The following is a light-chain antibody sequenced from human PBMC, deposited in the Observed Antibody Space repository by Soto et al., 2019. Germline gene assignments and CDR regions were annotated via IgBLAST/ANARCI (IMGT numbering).Light chain of an antibody. Sequence: DVVMTQSPLSLPVTLGQPASISCRSSQSLVNSDGIAYFSWFQQRPGRSPRRLIYKVSNRDSGVPARFSGSGSGTDFALNISRVEAEDVGVYYCMQGTHWPITFGQGTRLEI. CDR2: KVS. CDR1: QSLVNSDGIAY. J-gene: IGKJ5*01. CDR3: MQGTHWPIT. V-gene: IGKV2-30*01.